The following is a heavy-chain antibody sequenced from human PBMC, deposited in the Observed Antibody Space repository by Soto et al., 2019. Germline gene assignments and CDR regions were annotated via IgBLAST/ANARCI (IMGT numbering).Heavy chain of an antibody. CDR2: ISGTASRT. V-gene: IGHV3-23*01. CDR1: GFTPTTTP. D-gene: IGHD3-9*01. CDR3: GTSFRYFHY. J-gene: IGHJ4*02. Sequence: EVQLLESGGGLVLPGGSLRLSCAGSGFTPTTTPLSWVRQAPGKGLEWLTTISGTASRTYYVDSVKGRFFISRDNSKNTVTLQMNNLTVDDTAVYYCGTSFRYFHYWGRVTRVSV.